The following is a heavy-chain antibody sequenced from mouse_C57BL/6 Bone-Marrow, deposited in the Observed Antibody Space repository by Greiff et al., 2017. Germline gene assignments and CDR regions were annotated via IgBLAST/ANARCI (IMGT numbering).Heavy chain of an antibody. CDR1: GYTFTDYY. Sequence: EVQLKQSGPVLVKPGASVKMSCKASGYTFTDYYMNWVKQSHGKSLEWIGVINPYNGGTSYNQKFKGKATLTVDKSSSTAYMALNSLTSEDSAVYYCARDPRYYYGSSYGAMDYWGQGTSVTVSS. J-gene: IGHJ4*01. V-gene: IGHV1-19*01. D-gene: IGHD1-1*01. CDR3: ARDPRYYYGSSYGAMDY. CDR2: INPYNGGT.